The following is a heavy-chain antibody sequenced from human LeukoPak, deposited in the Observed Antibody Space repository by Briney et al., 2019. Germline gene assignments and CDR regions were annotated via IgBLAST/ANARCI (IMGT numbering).Heavy chain of an antibody. CDR2: IKHSAST. D-gene: IGHD2-15*01. Sequence: PSETLSLTCAVYGGSFSGYYWSWIRQPPGKGLEWIGGIKHSASTNCNPSLKSRVTISVDTSKNQFSLKLTSVTAADTAVYYCARPRYCSGGSCYGNWFDPWGQGSLVTVSS. V-gene: IGHV4-34*01. CDR3: ARPRYCSGGSCYGNWFDP. CDR1: GGSFSGYY. J-gene: IGHJ5*02.